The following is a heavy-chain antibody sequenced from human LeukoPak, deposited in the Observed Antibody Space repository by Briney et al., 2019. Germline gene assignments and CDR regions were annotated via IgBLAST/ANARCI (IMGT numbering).Heavy chain of an antibody. CDR3: TGPPG. CDR1: GLSVSDAW. Sequence: PGGSLRLSCAASGLSVSDAWMAWVRQAPGKGLEWVGRIRGKSAGGTADYVAAVKGRFTISTDDSKNTLYLQMYSLKSEDTAVYYCTGPPGWGQGTLVTVSS. J-gene: IGHJ4*02. V-gene: IGHV3-15*01. CDR2: IRGKSAGGTA.